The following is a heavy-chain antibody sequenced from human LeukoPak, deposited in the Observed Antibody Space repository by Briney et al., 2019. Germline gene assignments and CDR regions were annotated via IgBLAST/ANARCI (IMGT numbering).Heavy chain of an antibody. CDR1: GDSVSSNSAA. V-gene: IGHV6-1*01. CDR2: TYYRSKWYN. CDR3: ARDRALRITIFGVVNNWFDP. Sequence: SQTLSLTCAISGDSVSSNSAAWNWIRQSPSRGLEWLGRTYYRSKWYNDYAVSVKSRITINPDTSKNQFSLQLNSVTPEDTAVYCCARDRALRITIFGVVNNWFDPWGQGTLVTVSS. J-gene: IGHJ5*02. D-gene: IGHD3-3*01.